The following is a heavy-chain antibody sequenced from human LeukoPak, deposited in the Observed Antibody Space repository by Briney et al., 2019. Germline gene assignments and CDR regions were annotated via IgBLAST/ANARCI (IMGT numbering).Heavy chain of an antibody. CDR3: ARAPPPTTFYFDY. CDR2: IYYSGSH. D-gene: IGHD4-11*01. CDR1: GDSINXYX. Sequence: CTVSGDSINXYXXSXIXQPPGKXXXXXGYIYYSGSHNYNPSLKSRVTISIDTSKNQFSLRLSSVTAADTAVYYCARAPPPTTFYFDYWGQGTLVTVSS. J-gene: IGHJ4*02. V-gene: IGHV4-59*01.